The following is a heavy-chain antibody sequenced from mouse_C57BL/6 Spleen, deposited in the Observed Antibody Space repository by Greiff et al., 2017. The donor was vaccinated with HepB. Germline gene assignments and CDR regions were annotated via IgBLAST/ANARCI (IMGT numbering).Heavy chain of an antibody. CDR3: ARQTTVVARYWYFDV. CDR2: ISGGGGNT. CDR1: GFTFSSYT. D-gene: IGHD1-1*01. J-gene: IGHJ1*03. Sequence: EVQLQESGGGLVKPGGSLKLSCAASGFTFSSYTMSWVRQTPEKRLEWVATISGGGGNTYYPDSVKGRFTISRDNAKNTLYLQMSSLRSEDTALYYCARQTTVVARYWYFDVWGTGTTVTVSS. V-gene: IGHV5-9*01.